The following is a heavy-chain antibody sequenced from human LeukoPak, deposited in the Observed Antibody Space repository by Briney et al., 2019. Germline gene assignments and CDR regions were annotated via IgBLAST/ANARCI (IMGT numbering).Heavy chain of an antibody. CDR3: ARASGSYWGTYYFDY. D-gene: IGHD1-26*01. J-gene: IGHJ4*02. CDR2: IYYSRST. CDR1: GGSISSYY. Sequence: SETLSLTCTVSGGSISSYYWSWIRQPPGKGLEWIGYIYYSRSTNYNPSLKTRVTISVDTSKYQFSLKLSSVTAADTAVYYCARASGSYWGTYYFDYWGQGTLVTVSS. V-gene: IGHV4-59*01.